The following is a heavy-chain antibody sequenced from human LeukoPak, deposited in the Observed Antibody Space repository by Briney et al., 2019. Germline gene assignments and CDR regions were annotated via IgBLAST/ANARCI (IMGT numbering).Heavy chain of an antibody. CDR2: IIPIFGTA. CDR1: GGTFSSYA. Sequence: EASVTVSCTASGGTFSSYAISWVRQAPGQGLEWMGGIIPIFGTANYAQKFQGRVTITADESTSTAYMELSSLRSEDTAVYYCAGYVVPAANYYYYGMDVWGQGTTVTVSS. V-gene: IGHV1-69*13. D-gene: IGHD2-2*01. J-gene: IGHJ6*02. CDR3: AGYVVPAANYYYYGMDV.